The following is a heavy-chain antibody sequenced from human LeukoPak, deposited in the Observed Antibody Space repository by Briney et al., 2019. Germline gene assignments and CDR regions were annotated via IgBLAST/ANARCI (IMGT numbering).Heavy chain of an antibody. D-gene: IGHD6-13*01. CDR1: GYTFTSYG. V-gene: IGHV1-18*01. CDR3: ARVGSSSWYRWYFDL. J-gene: IGHJ2*01. CDR2: ISAYNGNT. Sequence: ASVKVSCKASGYTFTSYGISWVRQAPGQGLEWMGWISAYNGNTTYAQKLQGRVTMTTDTSTSTAYMELRSLRSDDTAVYYCARVGSSSWYRWYFDLWGRGTLVTVSS.